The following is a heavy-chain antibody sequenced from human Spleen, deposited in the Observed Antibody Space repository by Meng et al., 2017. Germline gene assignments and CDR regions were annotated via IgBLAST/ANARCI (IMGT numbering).Heavy chain of an antibody. CDR2: IDSDGSST. CDR3: AKYSYGLGDYLDY. J-gene: IGHJ4*02. V-gene: IGHV3-74*01. CDR1: GFTFSGYW. Sequence: GESLKISCAASGFTFSGYWMHWVRQAPGKGLVWVSRIDSDGSSTSYADSVKGRFTISRDNTKNTLYLQMNSLRAEDTALYYCAKYSYGLGDYLDYWGQGALVTVSS. D-gene: IGHD5-18*01.